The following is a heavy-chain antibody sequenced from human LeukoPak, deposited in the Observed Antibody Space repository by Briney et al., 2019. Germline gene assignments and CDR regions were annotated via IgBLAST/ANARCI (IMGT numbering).Heavy chain of an antibody. J-gene: IGHJ4*02. CDR2: ISGSGDRT. D-gene: IGHD6-19*01. CDR1: GFTFSNYA. Sequence: GGPLRLSCVGAGFTFSNYAMTWVRQAPGKGLGWVSGISGSGDRTYYADSVKGRFTISRDNSKNTLYLQMNSLTDGDSAVYYCAKDRIPVAGRHDIWDYWGQGTLVTVSS. CDR3: AKDRIPVAGRHDIWDY. V-gene: IGHV3-23*01.